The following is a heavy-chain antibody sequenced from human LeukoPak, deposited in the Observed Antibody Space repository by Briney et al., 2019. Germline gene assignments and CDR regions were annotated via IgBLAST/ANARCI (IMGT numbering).Heavy chain of an antibody. Sequence: SGTLSLTCAVSGGSISSSNWWSWVRQPPGKGLEWIGEIYHSGSTNYNPSLKSRVTISVDKSKNQFSLKLSSVTAADTAVYYCARDPGYCSSTSCDGFFDYWGQGTLVTVSS. V-gene: IGHV4-4*02. CDR1: GGSISSSNW. CDR2: IYHSGST. D-gene: IGHD2-2*01. J-gene: IGHJ4*02. CDR3: ARDPGYCSSTSCDGFFDY.